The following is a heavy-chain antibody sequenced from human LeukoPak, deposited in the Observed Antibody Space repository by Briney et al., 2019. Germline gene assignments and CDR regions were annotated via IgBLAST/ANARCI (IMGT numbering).Heavy chain of an antibody. V-gene: IGHV3-15*01. J-gene: IGHJ4*02. D-gene: IGHD3-10*02. CDR3: TAALFGEPANFDY. CDR1: GFTFSNAW. Sequence: GGSLRLSCAASGFTFSNAWMSWVRQAPGKGLEWVGRIKSKTDGGTTDYAAPVKGRFTISRDDSKNTLYLQMNSLKTEDTAVYYCTAALFGEPANFDYWGQGTLDTVSS. CDR2: IKSKTDGGTT.